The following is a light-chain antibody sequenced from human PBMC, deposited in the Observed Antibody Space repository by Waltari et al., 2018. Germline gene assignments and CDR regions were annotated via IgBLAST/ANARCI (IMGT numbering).Light chain of an antibody. CDR1: QSVSKY. CDR2: DAS. CDR3: QQRNSWPIT. Sequence: EIVLTQYPATLSLSPGERATLSCRASQSVSKYLVWYQQRPGQAPRLLIYDASNSAIGIPARFSGSGSGTDFTLTISSLEPEDFAVYYCQQRNSWPITFGQGTRLEIK. V-gene: IGKV3-11*01. J-gene: IGKJ5*01.